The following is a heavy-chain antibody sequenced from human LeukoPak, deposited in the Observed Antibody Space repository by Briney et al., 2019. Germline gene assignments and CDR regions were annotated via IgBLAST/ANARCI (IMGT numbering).Heavy chain of an antibody. D-gene: IGHD5-18*01. CDR2: IDYRGST. Sequence: SETLSLTCTVSGGSISTYYWSWIRQPPGKGLEWIAYIDYRGSTTYNPSLRSRVTISVDTSRNQFSLKLSSVTAADMAVYYRARSRSGYSYDHAAFEIWGQGTMVTVSS. CDR1: GGSISTYY. CDR3: ARSRSGYSYDHAAFEI. V-gene: IGHV4-59*01. J-gene: IGHJ3*02.